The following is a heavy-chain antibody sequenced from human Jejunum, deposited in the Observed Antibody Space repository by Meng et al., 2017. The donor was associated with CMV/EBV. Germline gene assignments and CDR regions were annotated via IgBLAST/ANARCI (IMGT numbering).Heavy chain of an antibody. CDR1: GYTFIGYY. CDR3: VRQDSRSWDFDH. D-gene: IGHD6-6*01. CDR2: INSDSGDT. V-gene: IGHV1-2*04. J-gene: IGHJ4*02. Sequence: SCKASGYTFIGYYIHWVRQAPGQGLEWMGWINSDSGDTNYAQKFQAWVTMTRDTSITTAYMELRRLGYDDTAVYYCVRQDSRSWDFDHRGQGTLVTVSS.